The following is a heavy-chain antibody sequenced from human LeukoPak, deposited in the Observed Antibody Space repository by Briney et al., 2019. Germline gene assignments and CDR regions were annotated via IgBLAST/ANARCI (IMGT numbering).Heavy chain of an antibody. D-gene: IGHD2-15*01. CDR1: GFTFSTYI. V-gene: IGHV3-21*04. CDR2: IGTSTSYI. Sequence: GGSLRLSCAASGFTFSTYIMNWVRQTPGKGLEWVSSIGTSTSYIYYADSVKGRFTISRDNAKNSLYLQMNSLRAEDTAVYYCASGGGSVAAWRWGQGALVTVSS. CDR3: ASGGGSVAAWR. J-gene: IGHJ4*02.